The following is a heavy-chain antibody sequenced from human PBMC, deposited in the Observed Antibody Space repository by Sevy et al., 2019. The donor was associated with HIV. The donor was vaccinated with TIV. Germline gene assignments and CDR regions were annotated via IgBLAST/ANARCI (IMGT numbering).Heavy chain of an antibody. J-gene: IGHJ6*02. Sequence: SQTLSLTCAISGDSVSSNSAAWNWIRQSPSRGLEWLGRTYYRSKWYKDYAVSVKSRITIKPYTAKNQFSLQLNSVTPEDTAVYYCARDHTLAYCGGDCPLDYDYCGMDVWGQGTTVTVSS. CDR2: TYYRSKWYK. CDR1: GDSVSSNSAA. V-gene: IGHV6-1*01. D-gene: IGHD2-21*02. CDR3: ARDHTLAYCGGDCPLDYDYCGMDV.